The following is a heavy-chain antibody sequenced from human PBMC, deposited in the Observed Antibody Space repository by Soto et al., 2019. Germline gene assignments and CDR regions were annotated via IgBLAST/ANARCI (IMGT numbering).Heavy chain of an antibody. V-gene: IGHV5-51*01. J-gene: IGHJ6*02. D-gene: IGHD3-3*01. CDR2: IYPADSDT. Sequence: GESLKISCQASGYNFTGFWIGWVRQLPGKGLEWMGTIYPADSDTKYSPSFEGQVTISVDKSVNTAYLQWSTLKASDTATYYCARRGDFWSGTTQAGYYYGMDVWGQGTTVTVSS. CDR1: GYNFTGFW. CDR3: ARRGDFWSGTTQAGYYYGMDV.